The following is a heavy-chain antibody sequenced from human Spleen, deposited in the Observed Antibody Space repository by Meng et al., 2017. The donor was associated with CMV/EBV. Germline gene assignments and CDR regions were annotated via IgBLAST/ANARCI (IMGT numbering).Heavy chain of an antibody. V-gene: IGHV3-30*02. CDR1: GFTFSSYA. D-gene: IGHD1-26*01. Sequence: GGSLRLSCAASGFTFSSYAMHWVRQAPGKGLEWVAFIRYDGSDKYYADSVKGRFTISRDDSKNTVFLQMDSLRAEDSAVYSCASGPFKNWGQGTLVTVSS. J-gene: IGHJ4*02. CDR2: IRYDGSDK. CDR3: ASGPFKN.